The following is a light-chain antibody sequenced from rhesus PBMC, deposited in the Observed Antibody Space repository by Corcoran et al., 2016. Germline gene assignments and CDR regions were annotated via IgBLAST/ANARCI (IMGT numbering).Light chain of an antibody. CDR3: QHYITWPRT. Sequence: DIVLTQSPATLSLSPGERATLSCRATQSVRNSLAWYQQMPGQVPRLLIYDSSTRVSGIPGRISGGGSGTGFTLTISSLEPEDFGIYYCQHYITWPRTFGQGTKVEFK. V-gene: IGKV3-42*03. CDR2: DSS. CDR1: QSVRNS. J-gene: IGKJ1*01.